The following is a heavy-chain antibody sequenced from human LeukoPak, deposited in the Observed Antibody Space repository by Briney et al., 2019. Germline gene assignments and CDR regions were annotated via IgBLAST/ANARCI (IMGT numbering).Heavy chain of an antibody. CDR1: GGSFSGYY. CDR2: IYYSGST. CDR3: AKFSSSSGYYQSFDY. Sequence: SETLSLTSAVSGGSFSGYYWSWVCQPPGKGLECFGYIYYSGSTYYSPYLRSRVTISVDTSKNPFSLKLTSVTAADTAVYYCAKFSSSSGYYQSFDYWGQGTLVTVSS. D-gene: IGHD3-22*01. J-gene: IGHJ4*02. V-gene: IGHV4-59*12.